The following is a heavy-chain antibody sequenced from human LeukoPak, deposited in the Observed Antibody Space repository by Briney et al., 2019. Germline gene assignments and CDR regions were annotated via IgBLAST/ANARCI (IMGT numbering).Heavy chain of an antibody. CDR2: ISAYNGNT. CDR1: GYTFTSYG. CDR3: ARAQGVVIPYYYYYMDV. Sequence: EASVKVSCKASGYTFTSYGISWVRQAPGQGLEWMGWISAYNGNTNYAQKLQGRVTMTTDTSTSTAYMELRSLRSDDTAVYYCARAQGVVIPYYYYYMDVWGKGTTVTVSS. D-gene: IGHD3-3*01. J-gene: IGHJ6*03. V-gene: IGHV1-18*01.